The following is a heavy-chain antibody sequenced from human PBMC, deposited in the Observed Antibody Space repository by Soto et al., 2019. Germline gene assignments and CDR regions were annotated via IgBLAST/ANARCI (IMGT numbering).Heavy chain of an antibody. J-gene: IGHJ6*02. CDR2: ISAYNGNT. D-gene: IGHD2-2*01. Sequence: VASVKVSCKASGYTFTSYGISWVRQAPGQGLEWMGWISAYNGNTNYAQKLQGRVTMTTDTSTSTAYMELRSLRSDDTAVYYCARDWAVVPAAMTEVGYYYGMDVWRQGTTVTVSS. V-gene: IGHV1-18*01. CDR1: GYTFTSYG. CDR3: ARDWAVVPAAMTEVGYYYGMDV.